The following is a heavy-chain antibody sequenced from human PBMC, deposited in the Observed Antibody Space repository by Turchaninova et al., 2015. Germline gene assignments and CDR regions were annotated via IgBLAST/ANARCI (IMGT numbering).Heavy chain of an antibody. CDR1: GFPFDDYA. J-gene: IGHJ4*02. Sequence: EVQLVESGGGLVQPGRSLRLPWVASGFPFDDYAIQWVRLDPGKGLEWVSGISWNSGRIGYADSVKGRFTISRDNAKNFLYLHMNSLKPEDTALYYCAKDYCTGGICYKGGFDYWGQGTLVTVSA. D-gene: IGHD2-8*02. CDR3: AKDYCTGGICYKGGFDY. CDR2: ISWNSGRI. V-gene: IGHV3-9*01.